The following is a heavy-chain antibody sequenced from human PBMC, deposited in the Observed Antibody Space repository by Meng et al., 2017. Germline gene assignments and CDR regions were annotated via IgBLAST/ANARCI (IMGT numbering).Heavy chain of an antibody. Sequence: GESLKISCAASGFTFSSYGMHWVRQAPGKGLEWVAVIWYDGSNKYYADSVKGRFTISRDNSKNTLYLQMNSLRAEDTAVYYCARGSLSGYAGDAFDIWGQGTMGTVSS. CDR2: IWYDGSNK. J-gene: IGHJ3*02. CDR1: GFTFSSYG. CDR3: ARGSLSGYAGDAFDI. V-gene: IGHV3-33*01. D-gene: IGHD5-12*01.